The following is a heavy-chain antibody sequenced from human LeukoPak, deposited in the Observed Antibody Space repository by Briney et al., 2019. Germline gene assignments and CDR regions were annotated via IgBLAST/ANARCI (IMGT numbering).Heavy chain of an antibody. J-gene: IGHJ4*02. D-gene: IGHD3-3*01. CDR1: GFTFSSYA. V-gene: IGHV3-23*01. CDR3: AKTPPSLLTIFGVGTFDY. Sequence: GGSLRLSCAASGFTFSSYAMSWVRQAPGKGLEWVSAISGHGGSTYYADSVKGRFTISRDNSKNTLYLQMNSLRAEDTAVYYCAKTPPSLLTIFGVGTFDYWGQGTLVTVSS. CDR2: ISGHGGST.